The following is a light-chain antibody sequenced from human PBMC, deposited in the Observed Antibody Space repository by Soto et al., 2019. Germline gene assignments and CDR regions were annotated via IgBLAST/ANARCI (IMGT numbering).Light chain of an antibody. CDR1: NIGSRS. V-gene: IGLV3-21*04. CDR2: YDR. CDR3: QVWDRGSGHRV. Sequence: SYELTQPPSVSVAPGRTATITCWGNNIGSRSVHWYQQMSGQAPLLVIYYDRDRPSGIPERFSGSNSGNTATLTINRVEAGDEADYYCQVWDRGSGHRVFGGGTKLTVL. J-gene: IGLJ2*01.